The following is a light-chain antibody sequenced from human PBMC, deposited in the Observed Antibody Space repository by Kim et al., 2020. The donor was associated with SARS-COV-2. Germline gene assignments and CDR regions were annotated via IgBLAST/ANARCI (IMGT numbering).Light chain of an antibody. V-gene: IGLV2-14*01. CDR3: SSYTSSSTRV. CDR1: SSDVGGYNY. Sequence: QSALTQPVSVSGSPGQSITISCTGTSSDVGGYNYVSWYQQHPGKAPKLMIYDVSKRPSGGSNRFSGSKSGHTASLTISGLQAEDEADYYCSSYTSSSTRVFGGGTQLTVL. J-gene: IGLJ3*02. CDR2: DVS.